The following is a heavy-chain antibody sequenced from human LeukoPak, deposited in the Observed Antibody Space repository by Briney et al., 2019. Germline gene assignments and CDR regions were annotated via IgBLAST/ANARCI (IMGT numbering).Heavy chain of an antibody. J-gene: IGHJ4*02. Sequence: GGSLRLSCAASGFTVSSNEMSWVRQAPGKGLEWVSSISGGSTYYADSRKGRFTISRDNSKNTLFLQMNNLRVEDMAVLYCAKDWNWAIDYWGQGTLVTVSS. CDR1: GFTVSSNE. D-gene: IGHD1-7*01. CDR2: ISGGST. V-gene: IGHV3-38-3*01. CDR3: AKDWNWAIDY.